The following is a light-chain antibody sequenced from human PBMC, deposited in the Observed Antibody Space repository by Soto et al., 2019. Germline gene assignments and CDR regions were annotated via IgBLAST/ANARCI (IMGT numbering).Light chain of an antibody. CDR2: YVT. CDR3: SSFTSSMTNV. J-gene: IGLJ1*01. Sequence: QSALTQPASVSGSPGQSITISCTGTSSDVGGYNSVSWYQQHPGKAPKLILYYVTDRPSGVSYRFSGSKSGNTASLTISGLQAADEADYFCSSFTSSMTNVFGSGTKVTVL. CDR1: SSDVGGYNS. V-gene: IGLV2-14*01.